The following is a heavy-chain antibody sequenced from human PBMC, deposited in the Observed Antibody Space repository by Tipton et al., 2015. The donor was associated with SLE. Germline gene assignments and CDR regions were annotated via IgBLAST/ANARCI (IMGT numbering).Heavy chain of an antibody. Sequence: TLSLTCAVYGGTSRDYFWSWIRQPPRKGLEWIGEVSHRGTTNYNPSPDSRVTISLDRFNNQFTLKMTSVTAADTAVYYCANQNWNYYFWGQGNLVTVSS. CDR2: VSHRGTT. J-gene: IGHJ4*02. CDR1: GGTSRDYF. CDR3: ANQNWNYYF. D-gene: IGHD1-7*01. V-gene: IGHV4-34*08.